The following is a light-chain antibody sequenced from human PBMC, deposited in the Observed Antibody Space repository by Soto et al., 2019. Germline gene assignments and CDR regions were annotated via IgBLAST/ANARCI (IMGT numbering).Light chain of an antibody. CDR3: QHYNNWPRT. CDR1: QSVSSN. CDR2: GAS. J-gene: IGKJ5*01. V-gene: IGKV3-15*01. Sequence: EIEMTQSPATLSVSPGERATLSCTASQSVSSNLAWYQQKPGQGPRLLIYGASTRATGVPARFSGSGSGTEFTLTISRLQSEDLAVYYCQHYNNWPRTFGQGTRLEIK.